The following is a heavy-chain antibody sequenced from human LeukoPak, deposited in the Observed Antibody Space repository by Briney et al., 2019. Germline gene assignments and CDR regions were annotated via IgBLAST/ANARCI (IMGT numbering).Heavy chain of an antibody. CDR1: GFTFSSYA. D-gene: IGHD3-3*01. J-gene: IGHJ6*02. V-gene: IGHV3-7*01. Sequence: PGGSLRLSCAASGFTFSSYAMSWVRQAPGKGLEWVANIKKDGSHKYYVDSVKGRFTISRDNAKNSLYLQMNSLRGEDTAVYYCASDRGLYYDFWSPFMDVWGQGTTVTVSS. CDR2: IKKDGSHK. CDR3: ASDRGLYYDFWSPFMDV.